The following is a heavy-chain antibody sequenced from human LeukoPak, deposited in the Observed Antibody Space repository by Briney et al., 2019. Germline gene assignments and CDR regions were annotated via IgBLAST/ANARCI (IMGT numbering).Heavy chain of an antibody. CDR1: GFTFSSYA. J-gene: IGHJ3*02. V-gene: IGHV3-23*01. Sequence: PGGSLRLSCAASGFTFSSYAMSWVRQAPGKGLEWVSAISGSGGSTYYADSVKGRFTISRDNAKNSLYLQMNSLRAEDTAVYYCARELNDAFDIWGQGTMVTVSS. CDR2: ISGSGGST. CDR3: ARELNDAFDI.